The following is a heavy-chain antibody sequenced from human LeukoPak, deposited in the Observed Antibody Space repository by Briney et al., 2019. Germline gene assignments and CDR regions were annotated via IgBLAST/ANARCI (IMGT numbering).Heavy chain of an antibody. V-gene: IGHV1-46*01. CDR2: GST. Sequence: GSTSYAQKFQGRVTMTRDTSTSTVYMELSSLRSEDTAVYYCARDFPNYDILTGYHTYYFDYWGQGTLVTVSS. CDR3: ARDFPNYDILTGYHTYYFDY. J-gene: IGHJ4*02. D-gene: IGHD3-9*01.